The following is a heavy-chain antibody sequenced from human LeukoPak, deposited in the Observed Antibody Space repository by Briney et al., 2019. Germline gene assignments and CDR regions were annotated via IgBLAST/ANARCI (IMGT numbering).Heavy chain of an antibody. CDR1: GGSFSSYY. CDR3: ARDRIIVGATGNWFDP. Sequence: AETLSLTCTASGGSFSSYYWSWVRQPPGKGLEWIAYIYYSGSTNYNPSLKSRGSISVDTTKNQSSLKLSSVTAADTAVYYCARDRIIVGATGNWFDPWGQGTLVTVSS. J-gene: IGHJ5*02. V-gene: IGHV4-59*01. CDR2: IYYSGST. D-gene: IGHD1-26*01.